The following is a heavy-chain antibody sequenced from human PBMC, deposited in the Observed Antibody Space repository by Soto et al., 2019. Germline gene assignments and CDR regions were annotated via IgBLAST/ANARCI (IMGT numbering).Heavy chain of an antibody. J-gene: IGHJ6*02. D-gene: IGHD3-3*01. CDR2: ISAYNGNT. CDR1: GYTFTSYG. Sequence: GASVKVSCKASGYTFTSYGISWVRQAPGQGLEWMGWISAYNGNTNYGQKLQGRVTMTTDTSTSTAYMELRSLRSDDTAVYYCARDRKLAYYDFWSGYYDYYYGMDVWGQGTTVTVSS. CDR3: ARDRKLAYYDFWSGYYDYYYGMDV. V-gene: IGHV1-18*01.